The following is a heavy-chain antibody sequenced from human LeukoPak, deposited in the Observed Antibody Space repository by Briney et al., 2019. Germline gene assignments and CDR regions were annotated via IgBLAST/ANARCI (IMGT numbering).Heavy chain of an antibody. V-gene: IGHV3-33*01. CDR3: ATFEYSSSVKGPEYYGMDV. CDR1: GFTFSSYG. Sequence: PGGFLRLSCAASGFTFSSYGMHWVRQAPGKGLEWVAVIWYDGSNKYYADSVKGRFTISRDNSKNTLYLQMNSLRAEDTAVYYCATFEYSSSVKGPEYYGMDVWGQGTTVTVSS. J-gene: IGHJ6*02. CDR2: IWYDGSNK. D-gene: IGHD6-6*01.